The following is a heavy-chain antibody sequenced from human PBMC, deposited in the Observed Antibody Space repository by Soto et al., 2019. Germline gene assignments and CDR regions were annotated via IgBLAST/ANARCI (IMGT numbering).Heavy chain of an antibody. CDR3: ARYFNPGEFGELFGRSVYYYYDMDV. D-gene: IGHD3-10*01. Sequence: QVQLVESGGGVVQPGRSLRLSCAASGFTFSSYAMHWVRQAPGKGLEWVAVISYDGSNKYYADSVKGRFTISRDNSKNTLYLQMNSLRAEDTAVYYCARYFNPGEFGELFGRSVYYYYDMDVWGQGTTVTVSS. J-gene: IGHJ6*02. V-gene: IGHV3-30-3*01. CDR2: ISYDGSNK. CDR1: GFTFSSYA.